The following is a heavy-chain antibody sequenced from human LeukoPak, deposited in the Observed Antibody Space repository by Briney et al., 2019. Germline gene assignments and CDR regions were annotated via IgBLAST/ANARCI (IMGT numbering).Heavy chain of an antibody. V-gene: IGHV3-74*01. CDR1: GFTFSSYW. D-gene: IGHD3-3*01. Sequence: GGSLRLSCAASGFTFSSYWMHWVRQAPGKGLVWVSRINTDGSSTSYADSVKGRFTISRDNAKNTLYLQMNSLRAEDTAVYYCARGRPYYGFWSGYYSPKGNWFDPWGQGTLVTVSS. CDR2: INTDGSST. CDR3: ARGRPYYGFWSGYYSPKGNWFDP. J-gene: IGHJ5*02.